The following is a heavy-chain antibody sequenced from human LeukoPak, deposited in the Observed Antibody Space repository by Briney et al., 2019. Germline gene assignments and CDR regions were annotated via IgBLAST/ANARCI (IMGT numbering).Heavy chain of an antibody. CDR3: ARDTSYSSSSAGGY. V-gene: IGHV1-8*01. CDR1: GYTFTSYD. CDR2: INPNSGNT. D-gene: IGHD6-6*01. Sequence: ASVKVSCKASGYTFTSYDINWVRQATGQGLEWMGWINPNSGNTGYAQKFQGRVTMTRNTSISTAYMELSSLRSEDTAVYYCARDTSYSSSSAGGYWGQGTLVTVSS. J-gene: IGHJ4*02.